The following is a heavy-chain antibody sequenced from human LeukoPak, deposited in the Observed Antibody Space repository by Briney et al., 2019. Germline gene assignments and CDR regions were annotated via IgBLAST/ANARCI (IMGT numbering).Heavy chain of an antibody. J-gene: IGHJ4*02. CDR3: AREYFYGSGSYYNGY. V-gene: IGHV3-48*03. Sequence: PGGSLRLSCAASGFTFSSYEMNWVRQAPGEGLEWVSYISSRGSTIYYADSVKGRFTISRDNAKNSLYLQMNSLRAEDTAVYYCAREYFYGSGSYYNGYWGQGALVTVSS. D-gene: IGHD3-10*01. CDR2: ISSRGSTI. CDR1: GFTFSSYE.